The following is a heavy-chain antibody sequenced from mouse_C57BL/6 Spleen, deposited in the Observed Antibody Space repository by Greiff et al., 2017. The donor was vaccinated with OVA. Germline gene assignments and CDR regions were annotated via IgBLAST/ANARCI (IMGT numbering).Heavy chain of an antibody. CDR3: ARSDYGNYFDY. CDR1: GYSITSGYD. D-gene: IGHD2-13*01. Sequence: EVMLVESGPGMVKPSQSLSLTCTVTGYSITSGYDWHWIRHFPGNKLEWMGYISYSGSTNYNPSLKSRISITHDTSKNHFFLKLNSVTTEDTATYYCARSDYGNYFDYWGQGTTLTVSS. J-gene: IGHJ2*01. CDR2: ISYSGST. V-gene: IGHV3-1*01.